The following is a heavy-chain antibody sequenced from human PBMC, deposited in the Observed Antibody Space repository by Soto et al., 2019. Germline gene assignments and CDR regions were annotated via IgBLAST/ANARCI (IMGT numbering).Heavy chain of an antibody. J-gene: IGHJ4*02. Sequence: QVQLVQSGAEVKKPGASVKVSCKASGYTFSSSGITWVRQAPGQGLEWMGWISLYNGKTDYAQKLQDRVTMTTDTSTSTAHLELRSLRSDDTAVYFCARGFYYDSSGASPYYSDYWGPGTLVTVSA. V-gene: IGHV1-18*01. CDR1: GYTFSSSG. D-gene: IGHD3-22*01. CDR2: ISLYNGKT. CDR3: ARGFYYDSSGASPYYSDY.